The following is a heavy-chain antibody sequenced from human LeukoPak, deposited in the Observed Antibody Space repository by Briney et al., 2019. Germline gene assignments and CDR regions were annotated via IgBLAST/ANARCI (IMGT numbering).Heavy chain of an antibody. Sequence: GASVKVSCKASGGTFSSYAISWVRQAPGQGLEWMGGIIPIFGTANHAQKFQGRVTITADESTSTAYMELSSLRSEDTAVYYCARTLVIPNWFDPWGQGTLVTVSS. CDR3: ARTLVIPNWFDP. D-gene: IGHD3-9*01. CDR1: GGTFSSYA. J-gene: IGHJ5*02. V-gene: IGHV1-69*13. CDR2: IIPIFGTA.